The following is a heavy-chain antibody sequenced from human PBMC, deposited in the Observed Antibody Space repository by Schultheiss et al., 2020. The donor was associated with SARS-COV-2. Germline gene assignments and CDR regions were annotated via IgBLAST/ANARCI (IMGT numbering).Heavy chain of an antibody. D-gene: IGHD1-26*01. CDR3: ARGRVAATTWNDY. J-gene: IGHJ4*02. CDR1: GFTLSNYV. Sequence: GESLKISCAAAGFTLSNYVVHWVRQAPGKGLEWVTVVSEDGSDKHYADSVKGRFTISRDNSKNTLYLQMNSLRSEDTAVYYCARGRVAATTWNDYWGQGTLVTVSS. V-gene: IGHV3-30-3*01. CDR2: VSEDGSDK.